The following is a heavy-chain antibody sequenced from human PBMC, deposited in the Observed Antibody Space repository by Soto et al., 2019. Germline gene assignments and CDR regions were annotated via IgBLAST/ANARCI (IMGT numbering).Heavy chain of an antibody. CDR2: INAGNGNT. J-gene: IGHJ6*02. Sequence: SVKVSCKASGYTFTSYAMHWVRQAPGQRLEWIGGINAGNGNTKYSQKFQGRVTITRDTSASTAYMELSSLRSEDTGVDYCATELAPYGMDVWGQGTTVTVSS. V-gene: IGHV1-3*01. CDR1: GYTFTSYA. CDR3: ATELAPYGMDV. D-gene: IGHD1-1*01.